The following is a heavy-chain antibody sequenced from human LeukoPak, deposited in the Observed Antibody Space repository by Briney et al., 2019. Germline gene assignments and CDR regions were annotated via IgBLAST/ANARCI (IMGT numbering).Heavy chain of an antibody. V-gene: IGHV3-30-3*01. J-gene: IGHJ4*02. CDR2: TSYDGSNK. Sequence: GGSLRLSCAPSGFPFSTYLMLRVRQAPGKGLEWVAVTSYDGSNKYYADSVKGRFTISRDNSKNTLYLQVNSLRAEDTAVYYCARQIPNSDCFDYWGQGTLVTVSS. CDR1: GFPFSTYL. D-gene: IGHD4-23*01. CDR3: ARQIPNSDCFDY.